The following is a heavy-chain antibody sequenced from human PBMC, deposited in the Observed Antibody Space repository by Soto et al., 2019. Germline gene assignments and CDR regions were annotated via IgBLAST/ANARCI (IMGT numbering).Heavy chain of an antibody. D-gene: IGHD7-27*01. CDR1: GDSISGYS. Sequence: QVQLQESGPGLVKPSETLSLTCAVSGDSISGYSWSWIRKPPGKGLEWIGYFSYSGSTNYNPSLKSRATISVDTSKNQFSLKLTSVTAADTAVYYCARDVGTPRRGAFDIWGQGTMVTVSS. V-gene: IGHV4-59*01. CDR2: FSYSGST. J-gene: IGHJ3*02. CDR3: ARDVGTPRRGAFDI.